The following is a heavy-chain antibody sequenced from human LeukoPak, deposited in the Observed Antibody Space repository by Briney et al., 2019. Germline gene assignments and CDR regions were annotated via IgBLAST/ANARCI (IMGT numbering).Heavy chain of an antibody. CDR2: IDPSDSYT. V-gene: IGHV5-10-1*01. CDR1: GYSFTSYW. J-gene: IGHJ6*02. Sequence: GESLRISCKGSGYSFTSYWISWVRQMPGKGLEWMGRIDPSDSYTNYSPSFQGHVTISADKSISTAYLQWSSLKASDTAMYYCALNTEDYDILTGDYYYGMDVWGQGTTVTVSS. D-gene: IGHD3-9*01. CDR3: ALNTEDYDILTGDYYYGMDV.